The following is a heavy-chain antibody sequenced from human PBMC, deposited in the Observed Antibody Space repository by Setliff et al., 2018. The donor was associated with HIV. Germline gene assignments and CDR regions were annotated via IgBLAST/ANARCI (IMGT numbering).Heavy chain of an antibody. CDR2: IYYRGST. V-gene: IGHV4-39*01. D-gene: IGHD6-13*01. CDR1: GDSISSSIYY. CDR3: ARGRYRSRWYASDHYYIDV. J-gene: IGHJ6*03. Sequence: PSETLSLTCIVSGDSISSSIYYWGWIRQPPGEGLEWIGSIYYRGSTYYNPSLKSRVTISVDTSKNQFSLKLRSVTAADTALYYCARGRYRSRWYASDHYYIDVWGKGTTVTVSS.